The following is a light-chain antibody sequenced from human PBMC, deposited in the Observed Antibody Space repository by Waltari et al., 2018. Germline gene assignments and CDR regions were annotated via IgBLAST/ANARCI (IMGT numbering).Light chain of an antibody. J-gene: IGLJ2*01. V-gene: IGLV3-25*03. CDR2: KDN. CDR1: VLAKQY. Sequence: YELTQPPSVSVSPGRTAKITCPGTVLAKQYAYWYRQRPGQAPVLVISKDNERAADIPERFSGSTSGTTVTLTISSVQAEDEGDYYCQSADSSSTFQIFGGGTKLTVL. CDR3: QSADSSSTFQI.